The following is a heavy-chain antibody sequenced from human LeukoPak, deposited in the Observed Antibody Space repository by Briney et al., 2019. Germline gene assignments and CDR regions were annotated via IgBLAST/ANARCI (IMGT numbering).Heavy chain of an antibody. CDR2: INPSGGST. V-gene: IGHV1-46*01. Sequence: ASVKVSCKASGYTFISYYMHWVRQAPGQGLEWMGIINPSGGSTSHAQKFQGRVTMTRDTSTSTVYMELSSLRSEDTAVYYCARVPGYCSSTSCGKDAFDIWGQGTMVTVSS. J-gene: IGHJ3*02. D-gene: IGHD2-2*01. CDR1: GYTFISYY. CDR3: ARVPGYCSSTSCGKDAFDI.